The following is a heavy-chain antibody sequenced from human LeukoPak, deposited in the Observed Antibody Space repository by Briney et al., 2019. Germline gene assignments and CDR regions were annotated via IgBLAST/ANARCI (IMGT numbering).Heavy chain of an antibody. CDR2: ISGSGGST. D-gene: IGHD4-17*01. CDR1: GFTFSSYA. V-gene: IGHV3-23*01. J-gene: IGHJ4*02. Sequence: GGSLRPSCAASGFTFSSYAMSRVRQAPGKGLEWVSAISGSGGSTYYADSVTGRFTISRDNSKNTLYLQMNSLRAEDTAVYYCAKRGIYYGDYGYYFDYWGQGTLVTVSS. CDR3: AKRGIYYGDYGYYFDY.